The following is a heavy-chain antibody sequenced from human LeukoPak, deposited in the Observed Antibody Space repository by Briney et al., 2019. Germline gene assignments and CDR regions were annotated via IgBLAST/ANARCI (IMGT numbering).Heavy chain of an antibody. CDR1: GYTFTSYY. CDR3: ARSGLGSSVYYGMDV. CDR2: INPNGGST. D-gene: IGHD6-6*01. Sequence: ASVKVSCKASGYTFTSYYMHWVRQAPGQGLEWMGIINPNGGSTSYAQKFQGRVTMTRDTSTSTVYMELSSLRSEDTAVYYCARSGLGSSVYYGMDVWGQGTTVTVSS. J-gene: IGHJ6*02. V-gene: IGHV1-46*01.